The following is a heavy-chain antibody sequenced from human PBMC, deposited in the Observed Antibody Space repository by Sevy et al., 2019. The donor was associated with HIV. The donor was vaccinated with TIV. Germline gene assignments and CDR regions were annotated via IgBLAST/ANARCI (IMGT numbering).Heavy chain of an antibody. D-gene: IGHD3-10*01. CDR1: GFTFSSYA. J-gene: IGHJ4*02. Sequence: GGSLRLSCAASGFTFSSYAMSWVRQAPGKGLEWVSVITYSSSRTYYADSVKGRFTISRDNSKNTLYLQLNSLRAEDTAVYYCAKDRFSGSYYTGDFDYWGQGTLVTVSS. CDR3: AKDRFSGSYYTGDFDY. V-gene: IGHV3-23*01. CDR2: ITYSSSRT.